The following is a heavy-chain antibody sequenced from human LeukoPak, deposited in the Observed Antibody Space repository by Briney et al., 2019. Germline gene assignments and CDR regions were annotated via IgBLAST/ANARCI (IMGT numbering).Heavy chain of an antibody. CDR1: RFALCIYW. D-gene: IGHD3-16*02. CDR2: INIDVSRT. V-gene: IGHV3-74*01. J-gene: IGHJ4*02. Sequence: VGSLRLSSAASRFALCIYWTHGVRHTPEERLVWGSRINIDVSRTNYAYSVRGRFTISRDNAKNRLYLHICSLRAEATAVYYCASNLGELPLAAFGYWGQGTLVTVSS. CDR3: ASNLGELPLAAFGY.